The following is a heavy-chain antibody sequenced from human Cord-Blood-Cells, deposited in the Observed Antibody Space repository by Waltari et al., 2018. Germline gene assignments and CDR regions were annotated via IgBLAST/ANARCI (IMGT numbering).Heavy chain of an antibody. V-gene: IGHV4-59*01. CDR3: ARGRSSNWFDP. J-gene: IGHJ5*02. CDR1: GGPISSYY. D-gene: IGHD1-26*01. Sequence: QVQLQESGPGLVKPSETLSLTCTVSGGPISSYYWSWIRQPPGKGLEWIGYIYYSGSTNYNPSLKSRVTISVDTSKNQFSLKLSSVTAADTAVYYCARGRSSNWFDPWGQGTLVTVSS. CDR2: IYYSGST.